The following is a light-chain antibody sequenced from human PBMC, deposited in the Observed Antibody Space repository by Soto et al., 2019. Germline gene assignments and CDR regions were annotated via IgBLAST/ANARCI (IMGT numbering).Light chain of an antibody. Sequence: ETVLTQSPATLSLSPGERATLSCRASENVDIYLAWYQQEPGQAPRLLIYDGSNRATGIPARFSGSGSGTDFTLTISRLEPEDFAVYYCQQRRNWPPLTFGGGTRVETK. CDR1: ENVDIY. V-gene: IGKV3-11*01. J-gene: IGKJ4*01. CDR3: QQRRNWPPLT. CDR2: DGS.